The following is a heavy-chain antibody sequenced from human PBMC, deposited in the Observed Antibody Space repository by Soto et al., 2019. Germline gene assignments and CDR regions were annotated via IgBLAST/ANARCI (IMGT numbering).Heavy chain of an antibody. V-gene: IGHV3-66*01. CDR2: VYHVGST. Sequence: EVQLVESGGGLVQTGGSLRLSCAASGFTVSSYFMRWGRQAPGKGLEWVSLVYHVGSTFYADSVKGRFTISKDNSMNTLYRQMTSLSAEDTAVYYCARDQEALAVAVPDYWGQGTLVTVSS. CDR3: ARDQEALAVAVPDY. J-gene: IGHJ4*02. CDR1: GFTVSSYF. D-gene: IGHD2-21*01.